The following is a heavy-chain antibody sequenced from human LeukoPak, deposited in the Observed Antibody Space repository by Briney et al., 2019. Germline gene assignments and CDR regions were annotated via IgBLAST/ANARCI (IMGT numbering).Heavy chain of an antibody. V-gene: IGHV4-4*02. Sequence: SETLSLTCAVSGGSISSSNWWSWVRQPPGKGLEWIGEIYHSGSTNCNPSLKSRVTISVDKSKNQFSLKLSSVTAADTAVYYCAREIPDYDSSGYFDYWGQGTLVTVSS. CDR2: IYHSGST. CDR3: AREIPDYDSSGYFDY. D-gene: IGHD3-22*01. J-gene: IGHJ4*02. CDR1: GGSISSSNW.